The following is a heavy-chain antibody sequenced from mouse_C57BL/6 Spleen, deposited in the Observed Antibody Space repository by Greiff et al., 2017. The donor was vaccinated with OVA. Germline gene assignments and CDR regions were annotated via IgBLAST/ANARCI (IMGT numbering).Heavy chain of an antibody. V-gene: IGHV2-2*01. D-gene: IGHD2-4*01. CDR1: GFSLTSYG. J-gene: IGHJ1*03. Sequence: VQLQQSGPGLVQPSQSLSITCTVSGFSLTSYGVHWVRQSPGKGLEWLGVIWSGGSTDYNAAFISRLGISKDNSKSQVFFKMNSLQADDTAIYYCARNYDYDDWYFDVWGTGTTVTVSS. CDR3: ARNYDYDDWYFDV. CDR2: IWSGGST.